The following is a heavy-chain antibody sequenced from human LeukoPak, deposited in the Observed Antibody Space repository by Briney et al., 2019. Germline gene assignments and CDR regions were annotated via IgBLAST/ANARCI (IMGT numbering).Heavy chain of an antibody. J-gene: IGHJ6*02. D-gene: IGHD2-15*01. Sequence: GGSLRLSCAASGFTFSSYAMSWVRQAPGKGLEWVSAISGSGGSTYYADSVKGRFTISRDNSKNTLYLQMNSLRAEDTAVYYCAKLRSGGSFYYYYGMDVWGQGTTVTVSS. CDR2: ISGSGGST. CDR3: AKLRSGGSFYYYYGMDV. CDR1: GFTFSSYA. V-gene: IGHV3-23*01.